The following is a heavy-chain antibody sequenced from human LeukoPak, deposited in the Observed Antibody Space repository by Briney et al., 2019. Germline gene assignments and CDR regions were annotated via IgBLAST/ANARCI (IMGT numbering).Heavy chain of an antibody. Sequence: ASVKVSCKASGYTFTGYYMHWVRQAPGQGLEWMGWINPNSGGTNYAQKFQGRVTMTRDTSISTAYMELSRLRSDDTAVYYCARXXXYCGGDCYSVPVAFXIXXQGXXXTVS. V-gene: IGHV1-2*02. CDR1: GYTFTGYY. CDR2: INPNSGGT. D-gene: IGHD2-21*01. CDR3: ARXXXYCGGDCYSVPVAFXI. J-gene: IGHJ3*02.